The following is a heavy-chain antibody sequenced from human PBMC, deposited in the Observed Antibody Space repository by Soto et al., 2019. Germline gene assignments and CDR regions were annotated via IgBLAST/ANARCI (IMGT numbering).Heavy chain of an antibody. CDR2: IYYNGGT. V-gene: IGHV4-61*01. CDR3: ARDGSQGRGVIGHY. D-gene: IGHD3-16*02. Sequence: SETLSLTCTVSGDSVNSENSYWNWIRQTPGKGPEWIGYIYYNGGTNYNPSLKSRDTILLDTSTTQFSLTLPSVTAADTAVYYCARDGSQGRGVIGHYWGRGILVTVSS. CDR1: GDSVNSENSY. J-gene: IGHJ4*02.